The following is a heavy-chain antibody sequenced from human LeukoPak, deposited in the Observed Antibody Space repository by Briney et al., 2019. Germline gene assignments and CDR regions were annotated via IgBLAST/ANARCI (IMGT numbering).Heavy chain of an antibody. V-gene: IGHV4-34*01. Sequence: SETLSLTCAVYGGSFSGYYWSWIRQPPGKGLEWIGEINHSGSTNYNPSLKSRVTISVDTSKNQFSLKLSSVTAADTAVYYCAREGSTVTTAQYGYWGQGTLVTVSS. CDR3: AREGSTVTTAQYGY. J-gene: IGHJ4*02. CDR1: GGSFSGYY. CDR2: INHSGST. D-gene: IGHD4-17*01.